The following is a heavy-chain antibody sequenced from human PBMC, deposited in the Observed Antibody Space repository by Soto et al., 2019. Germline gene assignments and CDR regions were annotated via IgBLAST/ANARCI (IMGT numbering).Heavy chain of an antibody. D-gene: IGHD2-15*01. Sequence: TSETLSLTCTVAGGSISSSSYYWGWIRQPPGKGLEWIGSIYYSGSTYYNPSLKSRVTISVDTSKNQFSLKLSSVTAADTAVYYCAREDCSGGSCYSGFFDYWGQGTLVTVSS. CDR1: GGSISSSSYY. CDR3: AREDCSGGSCYSGFFDY. J-gene: IGHJ4*02. CDR2: IYYSGST. V-gene: IGHV4-39*02.